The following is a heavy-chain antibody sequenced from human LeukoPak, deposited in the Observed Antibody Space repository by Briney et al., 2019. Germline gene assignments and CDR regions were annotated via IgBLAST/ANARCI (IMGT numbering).Heavy chain of an antibody. CDR1: GFNFSNYA. J-gene: IGHJ4*02. D-gene: IGHD2-2*01. V-gene: IGHV3-23*01. Sequence: PGGSLRLSCAASGFNFSNYAMTWVRQAPGKGLECVSGISGSGDSTYYADSVKGRFTISRDNSKNTLYLQMNSLRAEDTALYYCAKDRSLVPAALNYWGQETLVSVSS. CDR3: AKDRSLVPAALNY. CDR2: ISGSGDST.